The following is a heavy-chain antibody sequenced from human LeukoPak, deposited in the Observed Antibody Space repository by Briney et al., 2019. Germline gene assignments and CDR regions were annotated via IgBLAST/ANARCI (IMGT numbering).Heavy chain of an antibody. V-gene: IGHV4-61*02. CDR2: IYTSGST. CDR3: ARSYSSSSVLSYYYFYMDV. J-gene: IGHJ6*03. Sequence: TSETLSLTCTVSGGSISSDYYSWSWIRQPAGKGLEWIGRIYTSGSTNYNPSLKSRVTISADTSKNHFSLELTSVTAADTAVYYCARSYSSSSVLSYYYFYMDVWGKGTTVTVSS. CDR1: GGSISSDYYS. D-gene: IGHD6-13*01.